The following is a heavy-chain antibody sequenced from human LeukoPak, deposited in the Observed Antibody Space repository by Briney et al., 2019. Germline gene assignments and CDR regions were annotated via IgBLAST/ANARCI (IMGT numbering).Heavy chain of an antibody. CDR1: GFTVSSNY. Sequence: GGSLRLSGAASGFTVSSNYMSWVRQAPGKGLEWVSVIYSGGSTYYADSVKGRFTISRDNSKNTLYLQMNSLRAEDTAVYYCARGVGSGGSCLDYWGQGTLVTVSS. D-gene: IGHD2-15*01. J-gene: IGHJ4*02. CDR2: IYSGGST. V-gene: IGHV3-53*01. CDR3: ARGVGSGGSCLDY.